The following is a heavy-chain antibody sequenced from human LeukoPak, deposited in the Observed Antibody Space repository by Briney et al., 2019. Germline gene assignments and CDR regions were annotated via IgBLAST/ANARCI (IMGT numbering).Heavy chain of an antibody. CDR2: IFPSGSA. CDR1: GGSISSYY. J-gene: IGHJ6*03. Sequence: SETLSLTCTVSGGSISSYYWSWIRQSPVKGLEGLGYIFPSGSAFYNPSLESRVTISLDTSENQFSLTLSSVTAADTAVYYCARRNHYFYYMDVWGKGTTVTVSS. CDR3: ARRNHYFYYMDV. V-gene: IGHV4-4*09.